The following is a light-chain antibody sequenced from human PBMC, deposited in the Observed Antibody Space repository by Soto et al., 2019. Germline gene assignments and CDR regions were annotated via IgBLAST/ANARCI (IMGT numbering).Light chain of an antibody. CDR3: QQYSEWPLT. CDR2: HTS. V-gene: IGKV3-15*01. Sequence: EVVMTQSPGTLSVSPGERAILSCRASQSVSNNLAWYQQKPGQAPSLLIYHTSTRASGSPDRFSGSGSGTDFTLTISSLQSEDFAVYFCQQYSEWPLTFGGGTKVEIK. J-gene: IGKJ4*01. CDR1: QSVSNN.